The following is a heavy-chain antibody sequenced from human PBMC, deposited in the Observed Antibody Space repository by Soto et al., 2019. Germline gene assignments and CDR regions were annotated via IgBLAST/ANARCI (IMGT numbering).Heavy chain of an antibody. CDR1: GFTLSSYA. D-gene: IGHD3-16*02. CDR3: ARDLEVYDFVWGSYRPPDY. V-gene: IGHV3-30*09. Sequence: QVQLVESGGGVVQPGRSLRLSCAASGFTLSSYAMHWVRQAPGKGLEWVAVISYDGSNEYYADSLKGRFAVSRDNSKNTLFLQMNSLRAEDTAVYHCARDLEVYDFVWGSYRPPDYWGQGTLVIVSS. J-gene: IGHJ4*02. CDR2: ISYDGSNE.